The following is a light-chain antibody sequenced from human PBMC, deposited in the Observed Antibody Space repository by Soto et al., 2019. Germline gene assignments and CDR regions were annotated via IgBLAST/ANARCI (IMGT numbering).Light chain of an antibody. J-gene: IGKJ1*01. Sequence: VLWMPQSPSLLSASTGDRVTISCRMRQGIGSALACFQHNRGTAPELLIYAACTLLSAVPSRLSGSGPWTDFTHTISSLQSEDFATYYRQQYHSYPRPFGQGTKV. CDR1: QGIGSA. CDR3: QQYHSYPRP. V-gene: IGKV1D-8*01. CDR2: AAC.